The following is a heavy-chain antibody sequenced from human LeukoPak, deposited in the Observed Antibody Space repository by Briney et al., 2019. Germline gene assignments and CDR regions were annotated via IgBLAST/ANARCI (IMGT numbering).Heavy chain of an antibody. V-gene: IGHV3-23*01. J-gene: IGHJ4*02. CDR3: AKAPVTTCRGAFCYPFDY. Sequence: GGSLRLSCAAPGFTLSSYAMSWVRQAPGKGLEWVSDISDTGNTYHADSVKGRFTISRDSSKNTLFLQMNRLRPEDAAVYYCAKAPVTTCRGAFCYPFDYWGLGTLVTVSS. CDR2: ISDTGNT. CDR1: GFTLSSYA. D-gene: IGHD2-15*01.